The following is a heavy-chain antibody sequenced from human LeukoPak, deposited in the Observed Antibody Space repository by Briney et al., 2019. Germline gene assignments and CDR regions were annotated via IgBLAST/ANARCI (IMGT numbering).Heavy chain of an antibody. Sequence: PGGSLRLSCAASGFSFSNYGMSWVRQAPGKGLAWVSSITGSGDSTRVDSVKDRFTISRDNSKNTLYLQMNSLRDDDTAVYFCAKNLLGSESFSWHFDLWGRGTLVTVSS. CDR1: GFSFSNYG. J-gene: IGHJ2*01. CDR2: ITGSGDST. CDR3: AKNLLGSESFSWHFDL. V-gene: IGHV3-23*01. D-gene: IGHD1-26*01.